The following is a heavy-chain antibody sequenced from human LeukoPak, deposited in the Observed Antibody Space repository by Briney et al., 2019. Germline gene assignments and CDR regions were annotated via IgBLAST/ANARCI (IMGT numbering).Heavy chain of an antibody. CDR1: GDIVSSNSAT. D-gene: IGHD2-2*01. V-gene: IGHV6-1*01. J-gene: IGHJ5*02. CDR3: ARRLTQYDCFDP. CDR2: TYYRSKWYK. Sequence: SQTLSLTCALSGDIVSSNSATWDWIRQSPSRGLEWLGRTYYRSKWYKYYAVSVRGRITVNPDTSKNQFSLHLNSVTPEDTAVYYCARRLTQYDCFDPWGQGILVTVSS.